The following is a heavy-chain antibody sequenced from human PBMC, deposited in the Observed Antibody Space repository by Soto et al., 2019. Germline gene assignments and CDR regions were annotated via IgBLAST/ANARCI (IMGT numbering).Heavy chain of an antibody. J-gene: IGHJ6*02. V-gene: IGHV3-21*01. CDR3: ARDEGYGMDV. CDR2: ISNSGTKK. CDR1: GITFYSFS. Sequence: GGSLRLSCVASGITFYSFSVNWVRQAPGKGLEWVSSISNSGTKKNYADSVKGRFTISRDTANNSVFLQMDNLRGEDTAVYYCARDEGYGMDVWGQGTTVTVSS.